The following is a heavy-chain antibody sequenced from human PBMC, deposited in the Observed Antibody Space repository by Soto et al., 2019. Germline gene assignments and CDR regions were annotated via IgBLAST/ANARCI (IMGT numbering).Heavy chain of an antibody. D-gene: IGHD6-19*01. Sequence: QVQLVQSGAEVKKPGASVKVSCKASGYTFTSYDINWVRQATGQGLEWMGWMNPNSGNTGYAQKFQGRVTMTRNTPIRPAYMEQSSLRSEDTAVYYCARARIGVAGPYYYYYGMDVWGQGTPVTGSS. CDR3: ARARIGVAGPYYYYYGMDV. CDR1: GYTFTSYD. CDR2: MNPNSGNT. J-gene: IGHJ6*02. V-gene: IGHV1-8*01.